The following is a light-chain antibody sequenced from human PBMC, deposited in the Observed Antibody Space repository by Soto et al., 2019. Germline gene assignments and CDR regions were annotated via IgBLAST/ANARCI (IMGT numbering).Light chain of an antibody. J-gene: IGLJ1*01. V-gene: IGLV2-14*03. CDR3: SSYKSSSTRV. CDR2: EVS. Sequence: QSALAQPASVSGSPGQSIAISCTGTSSDIGAYDNVSWYQQFPDKPPKLIIYEVSHRPSGVSDRFSGSKSVNTATLTISRLQAEDEADYYCSSYKSSSTRVFGTGTKVTVL. CDR1: SSDIGAYDN.